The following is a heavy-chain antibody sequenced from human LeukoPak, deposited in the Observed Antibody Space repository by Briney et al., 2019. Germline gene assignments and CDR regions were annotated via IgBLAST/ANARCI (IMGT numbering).Heavy chain of an antibody. J-gene: IGHJ4*02. V-gene: IGHV3-64D*06. CDR3: VKGYCSSISCSLIDY. D-gene: IGHD2-2*01. Sequence: GGSMRLSCSASGFTLSRYGMHWVRQAPGKGLEYVSGISSNGGSTNYADSVKGRFTISRDNSKNTLHLQMSSLRAEDTAVYYCVKGYCSSISCSLIDYGGQGTLVTVSS. CDR2: ISSNGGST. CDR1: GFTLSRYG.